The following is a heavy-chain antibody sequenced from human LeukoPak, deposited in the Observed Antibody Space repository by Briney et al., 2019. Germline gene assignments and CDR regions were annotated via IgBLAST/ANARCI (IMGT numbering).Heavy chain of an antibody. V-gene: IGHV4-59*01. CDR1: GGSISSYY. J-gene: IGHJ6*03. CDR2: IHYSGST. D-gene: IGHD5-12*01. CDR3: ARTTEGGYSGYFYYYYMDV. Sequence: SETLSLTCTVSGGSISSYYWSWIRQPPGKGLEWIGYIHYSGSTNYKSSLKSRVTISVDTSKNHFSLKLSSVTAADTAVYYCARTTEGGYSGYFYYYYMDVWGKGTTVTICS.